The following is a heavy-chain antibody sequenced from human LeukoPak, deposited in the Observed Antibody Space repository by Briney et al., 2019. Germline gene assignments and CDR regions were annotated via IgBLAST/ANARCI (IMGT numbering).Heavy chain of an antibody. D-gene: IGHD2-21*01. CDR3: ARSGGEGCWYFDL. J-gene: IGHJ2*01. V-gene: IGHV3-21*01. CDR1: GFTFSTFD. CDR2: IRSSSSYI. Sequence: PGGSLRLSCAASGFTFSTFDMNWVRQAPGKGLEWVSSIRSSSSYIYYADSVKGRFTISRDNAKNSLYLQMNSLRVEDTAVYYCARSGGEGCWYFDLWGRGTPVTVSS.